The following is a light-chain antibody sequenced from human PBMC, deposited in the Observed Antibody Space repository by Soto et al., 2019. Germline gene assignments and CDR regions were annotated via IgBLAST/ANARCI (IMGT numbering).Light chain of an antibody. Sequence: SYELTQPPSMSVAPGQTATIPCGGTNIGTKSVHWYQQKPGQAPLLVLYDDTDRPSGIPERFSGSNSGNTATLTISGFEAGDEADYYCQVWDSRRDYVVFGGGTKLTVL. CDR1: NIGTKS. CDR2: DDT. CDR3: QVWDSRRDYVV. V-gene: IGLV3-21*02. J-gene: IGLJ2*01.